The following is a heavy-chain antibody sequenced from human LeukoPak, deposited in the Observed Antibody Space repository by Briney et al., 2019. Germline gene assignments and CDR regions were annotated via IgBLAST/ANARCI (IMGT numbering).Heavy chain of an antibody. D-gene: IGHD2-15*01. CDR3: ASPNPFYCSGGSCFLPLDY. CDR1: GFTFSSYG. J-gene: IGHJ4*02. V-gene: IGHV3-30*02. Sequence: GGSLRLSCAASGFTFSSYGMHWVRQAPGKGLEWVAFIRYDGSNKYYADSMKGRFTISRDNSKNTLYLQMNSLRAEDTAVYYCASPNPFYCSGGSCFLPLDYWGQGTLVTVSS. CDR2: IRYDGSNK.